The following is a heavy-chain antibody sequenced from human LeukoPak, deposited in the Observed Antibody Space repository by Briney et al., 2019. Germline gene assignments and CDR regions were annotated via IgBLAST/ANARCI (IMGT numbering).Heavy chain of an antibody. CDR2: IDWDDDK. Sequence: SGPTLVNPTQTLTLTCTFSGFSLSTSGMRVSWIRQPPGKALEWLARIDWDDDKFYSTSLKTRLTISKDTSKNQVVLTMTNMDPVDTATYYCARMPGSSSWLDYWGQGTLVTVSS. CDR3: ARMPGSSSWLDY. V-gene: IGHV2-70*04. J-gene: IGHJ4*02. CDR1: GFSLSTSGMR. D-gene: IGHD6-13*01.